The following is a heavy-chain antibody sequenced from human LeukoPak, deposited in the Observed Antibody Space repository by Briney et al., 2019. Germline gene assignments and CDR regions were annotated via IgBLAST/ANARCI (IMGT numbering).Heavy chain of an antibody. CDR2: INHGGST. D-gene: IGHD6-13*01. V-gene: IGHV4-34*01. J-gene: IGHJ4*02. CDR3: ARGRYVTTRGGAAAGFLDY. Sequence: SETLSLTCAVSGGSFSGHYWNWTRQPPGKGLEWIGEINHGGSTNYNPSLKSRVTISVDTSQKQFSLRLSSVTAADTAVYYCARGRYVTTRGGAAAGFLDYWGQGTLVTVSS. CDR1: GGSFSGHY.